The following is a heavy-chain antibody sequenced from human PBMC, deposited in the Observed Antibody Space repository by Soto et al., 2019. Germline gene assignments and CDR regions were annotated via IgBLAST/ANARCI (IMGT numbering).Heavy chain of an antibody. CDR2: MYYSGST. Sequence: SETLSLSCNGSGGSVSTGSNYWSWLRQPPGKGLEWIGYMYYSGSTTYNPSRKSRVPISIDTSKNQLSLKLSSVTAADTAGYYCARYVKFGATWSSGFWDWSPGTPVTVS. D-gene: IGHD3-16*01. J-gene: IGHJ4*02. CDR3: ARYVKFGATWSSGFWD. CDR1: GGSVSTGSNY. V-gene: IGHV4-61*01.